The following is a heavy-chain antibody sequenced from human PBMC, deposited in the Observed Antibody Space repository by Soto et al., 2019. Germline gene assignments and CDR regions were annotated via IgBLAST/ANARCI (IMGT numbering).Heavy chain of an antibody. V-gene: IGHV4-39*01. CDR3: ARLVVVAPVANV. Sequence: QLRLQESGPGLVKPSETLSLTCSVSGGSVSYNSYYWGWIRQPPGKGLEWVGGIFYTGTTYYNPSLKDRLSISVDTYKNSFSLNLTSVTAADTAVYFCARLVVVAPVANVWGQGALVTVSS. CDR2: IFYTGTT. J-gene: IGHJ4*02. CDR1: GGSVSYNSYY. D-gene: IGHD2-21*01.